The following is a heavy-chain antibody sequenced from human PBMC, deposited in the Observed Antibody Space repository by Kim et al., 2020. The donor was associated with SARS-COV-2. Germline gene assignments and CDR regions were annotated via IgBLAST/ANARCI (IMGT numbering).Heavy chain of an antibody. CDR3: ARLGISMVRGVD. Sequence: SETLSLTCTVSGGSISSSNYYWGWIRQPPGKGLEWIGSISYTGSTYYNPSLKSRVTISVDTSNNQFSLKLSSVTAADTAVYYCARLGISMVRGVDWGQGTLVTVSS. CDR1: GGSISSSNYY. D-gene: IGHD3-10*01. J-gene: IGHJ4*02. CDR2: ISYTGST. V-gene: IGHV4-39*01.